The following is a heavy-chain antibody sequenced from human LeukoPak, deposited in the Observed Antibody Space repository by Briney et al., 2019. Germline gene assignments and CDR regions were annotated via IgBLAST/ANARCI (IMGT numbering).Heavy chain of an antibody. D-gene: IGHD3-3*01. J-gene: IGHJ6*02. CDR3: ARDVYYDFWSGYYHPYGMDV. CDR1: GGSISSSNW. CDR2: IYHSGST. Sequence: PSQTLSLTCAVSGGSISSSNWWSWVRQPPGKGLEWIGEIYHSGSTNYNPSLKSRVTISVDKSKNQFSLKLSSVTAADTAVYYCARDVYYDFWSGYYHPYGMDVWGQGTTVTVSS. V-gene: IGHV4-4*02.